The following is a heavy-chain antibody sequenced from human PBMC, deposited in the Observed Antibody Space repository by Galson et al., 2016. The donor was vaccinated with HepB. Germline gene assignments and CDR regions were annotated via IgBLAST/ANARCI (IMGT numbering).Heavy chain of an antibody. D-gene: IGHD1-26*01. Sequence: SVKVSCKASGYTFTSHDINWVRQATGQGLEWLGWMMPNTGSAGYAQKFQGRVTMTTSPNTAYMELSSLRSEDTAVYYCARLKLGYDALDLWGQGTMVTVSS. J-gene: IGHJ3*01. CDR2: MMPNTGSA. CDR3: ARLKLGYDALDL. CDR1: GYTFTSHD. V-gene: IGHV1-8*01.